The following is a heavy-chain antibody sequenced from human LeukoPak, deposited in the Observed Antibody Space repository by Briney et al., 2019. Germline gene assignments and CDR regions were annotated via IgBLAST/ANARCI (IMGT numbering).Heavy chain of an antibody. V-gene: IGHV5-51*01. Sequence: GESLQISCKGSGYLFTSYWIGWVRQMPGKGLEWMGITYPGDSDTRYSPSFQGQVTISADKSISTAYLQWSSLKASDTAMYYCARRLRGSGSPRYNWFDPWGQGTLVTVSS. CDR1: GYLFTSYW. CDR3: ARRLRGSGSPRYNWFDP. J-gene: IGHJ5*02. CDR2: TYPGDSDT. D-gene: IGHD3-10*01.